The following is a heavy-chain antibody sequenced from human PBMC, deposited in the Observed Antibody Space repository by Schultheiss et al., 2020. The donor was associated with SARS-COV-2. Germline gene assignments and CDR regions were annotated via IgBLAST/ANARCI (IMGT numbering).Heavy chain of an antibody. CDR1: GYKFTSYW. J-gene: IGHJ5*02. CDR3: ARQIAAASAFDP. V-gene: IGHV5-51*01. Sequence: GGSLRLSCKASGYKFTSYWIGWVRQMPGKGLEWMGIIYPGDSDTRYSPSFQGQVTISADKSISTAYLQWNSLKASDTAMYYCARQIAAASAFDPWGQGTLVTVAS. D-gene: IGHD6-13*01. CDR2: IYPGDSDT.